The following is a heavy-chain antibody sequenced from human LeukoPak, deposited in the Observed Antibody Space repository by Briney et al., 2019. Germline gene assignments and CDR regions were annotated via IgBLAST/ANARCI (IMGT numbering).Heavy chain of an antibody. CDR3: AREAPFQYGSGSYPYYYYGMDV. V-gene: IGHV7-4-1*01. Sequence: GASVKVSCKASGYTFTSYAMNWVRQAPGQGLEWMGWINTNTGNPTYAQGFTGRFVFSLDTSVSTAYLQICSLKAEDTAVYYCAREAPFQYGSGSYPYYYYGMDVWGQGTTVTVSS. CDR1: GYTFTSYA. D-gene: IGHD3-10*01. J-gene: IGHJ6*02. CDR2: INTNTGNP.